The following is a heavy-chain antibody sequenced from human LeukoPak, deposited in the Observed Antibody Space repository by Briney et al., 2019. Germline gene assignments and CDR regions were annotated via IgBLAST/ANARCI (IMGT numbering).Heavy chain of an antibody. CDR3: ARGDGGYDYGDDAFDI. CDR2: ISSSSYI. J-gene: IGHJ3*02. D-gene: IGHD5-12*01. Sequence: GVLRLSCAASGFTFSSYSMNWVRQAPGKGLEWVSSISSSSYIYYADSVKGRFTISRDNAKNSLYLQMNSLRAEDTAVYYCARGDGGYDYGDDAFDIWGQGTMVTVSS. CDR1: GFTFSSYS. V-gene: IGHV3-21*01.